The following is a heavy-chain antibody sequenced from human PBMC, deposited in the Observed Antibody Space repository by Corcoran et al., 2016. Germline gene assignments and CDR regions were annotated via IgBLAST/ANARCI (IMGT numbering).Heavy chain of an antibody. CDR3: ARDNQGCYYMYYFDY. V-gene: IGHV1-46*01. D-gene: IGHD3-22*01. CDR2: INPSGGST. CDR1: GYTFTSYY. J-gene: IGHJ4*02. Sequence: QVQLVQSGAEVKKPGASVKVSCKASGYTFTSYYMHWVRQAPGQGLEWMGIINPSGGSTSYAQKFQGRVTMTRETSTSTVYMELSSLGSEDTAVYNCARDNQGCYYMYYFDYWGQGTLVTVSS.